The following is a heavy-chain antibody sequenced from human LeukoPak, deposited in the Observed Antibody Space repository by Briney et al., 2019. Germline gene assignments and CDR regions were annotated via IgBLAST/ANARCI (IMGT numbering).Heavy chain of an antibody. CDR1: GYTFTGYY. J-gene: IGHJ3*02. CDR2: INPNSGGT. Sequence: ASVKVSCKASGYTFTGYYMHWVRQAPGQGLEWMGWINPNSGGTNYAQKFQGRVTMTRDTSISTAYMELSRLRSDDTAVYYCARAPYYDFWSGQPYYAFDIWGQGTMVTVSS. CDR3: ARAPYYDFWSGQPYYAFDI. V-gene: IGHV1-2*02. D-gene: IGHD3-3*01.